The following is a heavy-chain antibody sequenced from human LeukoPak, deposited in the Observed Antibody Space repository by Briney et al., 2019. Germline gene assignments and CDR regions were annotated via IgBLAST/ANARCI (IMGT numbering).Heavy chain of an antibody. CDR3: ARVFGYSSSWYHY. J-gene: IGHJ4*02. Sequence: ASGKVSCKPSVYTLTSYGISCVRQSPGQRLEWMGWISAYNGNTNYAQTLQGRVTMTTDTSTSKAYMELRSLSSADTAVYYCARVFGYSSSWYHYWGQGTLVTVSS. D-gene: IGHD6-13*01. CDR1: VYTLTSYG. V-gene: IGHV1-18*01. CDR2: ISAYNGNT.